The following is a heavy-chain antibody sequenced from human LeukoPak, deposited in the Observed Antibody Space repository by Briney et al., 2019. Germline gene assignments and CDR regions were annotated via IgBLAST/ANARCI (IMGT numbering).Heavy chain of an antibody. CDR1: GFTFSSYA. J-gene: IGHJ4*02. V-gene: IGHV3-30-3*01. CDR3: ARGLVVVAATDGSFCNY. CDR2: ISYDGSNK. Sequence: GGSLRLSCAASGFTFSSYAMSWVRQAPGKGLEWVAVISYDGSNKYYADSVKGRFTISRDNSKNTLYLQMNSLRAEDTAVYYCARGLVVVAATDGSFCNYWGQGTLVTVSS. D-gene: IGHD2-15*01.